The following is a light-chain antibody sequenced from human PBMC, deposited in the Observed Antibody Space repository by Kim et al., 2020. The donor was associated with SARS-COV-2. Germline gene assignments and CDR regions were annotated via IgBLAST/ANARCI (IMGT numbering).Light chain of an antibody. J-gene: IGKJ1*01. CDR1: QGISNS. CDR2: AAY. CDR3: LQHNDYPRT. V-gene: IGKV1-17*03. Sequence: ASLGDRLPITWRAGQGISNSLAWSLQIPGKVPKRLLYAAYSLHREVPSRFSGRGSATEFTLTIGRLQPEEVATYYCLQHNDYPRTFGQRTKVDIK.